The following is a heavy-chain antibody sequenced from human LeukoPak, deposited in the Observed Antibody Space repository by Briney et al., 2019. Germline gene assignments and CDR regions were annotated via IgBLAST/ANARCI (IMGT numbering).Heavy chain of an antibody. Sequence: PGGSLRLSCAASGFIFSDYWMSWVRQAPGKGPEWVANIKEDGSDKYYVDSVKGRFTISRDNAKNSLYLQMNNLRAEDTAVYYCARVYGSGSYFYWGQGTLVTVSS. D-gene: IGHD3-10*01. V-gene: IGHV3-7*04. CDR1: GFIFSDYW. CDR2: IKEDGSDK. J-gene: IGHJ4*02. CDR3: ARVYGSGSYFY.